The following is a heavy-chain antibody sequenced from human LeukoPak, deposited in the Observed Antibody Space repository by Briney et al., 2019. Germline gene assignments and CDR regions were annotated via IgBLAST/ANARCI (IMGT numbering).Heavy chain of an antibody. Sequence: ASVKVSRKASGGTFSSYAISWVRQAPGQGLEWMGRIIPILGIANYAQKFQGRVTITADKSTSTAYMELSSLRSEDTAVYYCARGTDCSGGSCYYYYGMDVWGQGTTVTVSS. CDR3: ARGTDCSGGSCYYYYGMDV. J-gene: IGHJ6*02. CDR1: GGTFSSYA. V-gene: IGHV1-69*04. CDR2: IIPILGIA. D-gene: IGHD2-15*01.